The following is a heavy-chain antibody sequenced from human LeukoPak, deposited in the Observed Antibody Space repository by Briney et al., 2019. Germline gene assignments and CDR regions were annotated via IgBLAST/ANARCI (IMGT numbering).Heavy chain of an antibody. CDR3: AKFRSWSNFDY. CDR1: GFSFSTYW. CDR2: ISGSGGST. Sequence: GGSLRLSCAASGFSFSTYWMNWVRQAPGKGLEWVSAISGSGGSTYYADSVKGRFTISRDNSKNTLYLQMNSLRAEDTAVYYCAKFRSWSNFDYWGQGTLVTVSS. D-gene: IGHD6-13*01. V-gene: IGHV3-23*01. J-gene: IGHJ4*02.